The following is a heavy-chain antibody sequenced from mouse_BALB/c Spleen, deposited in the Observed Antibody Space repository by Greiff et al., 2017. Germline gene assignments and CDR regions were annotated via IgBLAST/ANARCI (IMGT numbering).Heavy chain of an antibody. CDR2: IDPANGNT. CDR1: GFNINDTY. Sequence: VQLKQSGAELVKPGASVKLSCTASGFNINDTYMHWVKQRPEQGLEWIGRIDPANGNTKYDPKFQGKATITADTSSNTAYLQLSSLTSEDTAVYYCASFYGPLDYWGQGTTPTVSS. J-gene: IGHJ2*01. D-gene: IGHD1-1*02. V-gene: IGHV14-3*02. CDR3: ASFYGPLDY.